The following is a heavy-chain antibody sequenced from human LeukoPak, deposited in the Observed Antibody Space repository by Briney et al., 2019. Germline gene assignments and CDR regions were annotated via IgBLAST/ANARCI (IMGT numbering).Heavy chain of an antibody. CDR2: INPNSGGT. CDR1: GYTFTGYY. D-gene: IGHD1-26*01. CDR3: AIVSARGSYLPLGY. Sequence: ASVNVSCKASGYTFTGYYMHWVRQAPGQGLEWMGWINPNSGGTNYAQKFQGRVTMTRDTSISTAYMELSRLRYDDTAMYYCAIVSARGSYLPLGYWGQGTLVTVSS. J-gene: IGHJ4*02. V-gene: IGHV1-2*02.